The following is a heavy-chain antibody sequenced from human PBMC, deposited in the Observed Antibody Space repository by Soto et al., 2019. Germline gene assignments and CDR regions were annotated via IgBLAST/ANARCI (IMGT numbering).Heavy chain of an antibody. V-gene: IGHV3-23*01. CDR1: GFTFSSYA. J-gene: IGHJ2*01. D-gene: IGHD2-2*01. Sequence: EVQLLESGGGLVQPGGSLRLSCAASGFTFSSYAMSWVRQAPGKGLEWVSAIGGSGGSTYYADSVKGRFTISRDNSKNTLYLQMNSLRAEDTAVYYCARRYCSSTSCFPASWYFDLWGRGTLVTVSS. CDR2: IGGSGGST. CDR3: ARRYCSSTSCFPASWYFDL.